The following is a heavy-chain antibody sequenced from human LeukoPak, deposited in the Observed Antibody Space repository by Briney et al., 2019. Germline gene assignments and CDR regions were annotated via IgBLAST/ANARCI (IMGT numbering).Heavy chain of an antibody. CDR2: ISSSGSTI. Sequence: GGSLRLSCAASGFTFSDYYMSWIRQAPGKGLEWVSYISSSGSTIYYADSVKGRFTISRDNAKNSLYLQMNSLRAEDTAVYYCARVMRGKYYYDSSGYYLNYYYYMDVWGKGTTVTISS. CDR3: ARVMRGKYYYDSSGYYLNYYYYMDV. J-gene: IGHJ6*03. CDR1: GFTFSDYY. D-gene: IGHD3-22*01. V-gene: IGHV3-11*01.